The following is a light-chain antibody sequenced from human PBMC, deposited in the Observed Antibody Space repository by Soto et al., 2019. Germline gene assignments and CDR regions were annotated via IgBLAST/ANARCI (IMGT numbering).Light chain of an antibody. V-gene: IGKV3-20*01. Sequence: EIVLTPSPGTLSLSPGERATLSCRARQSVSSSYLAWYQQKPGQAPRLLIYGASSRATGIPDRFSGSGSGTDFTLTISRLEPEDFAVYYCQQYGSSSLITFGQGTRLEIK. CDR1: QSVSSSY. CDR2: GAS. J-gene: IGKJ5*01. CDR3: QQYGSSSLIT.